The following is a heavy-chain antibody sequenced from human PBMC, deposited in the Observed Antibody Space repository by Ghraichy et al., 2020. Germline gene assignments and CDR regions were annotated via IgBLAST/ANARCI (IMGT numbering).Heavy chain of an antibody. V-gene: IGHV4-34*01. D-gene: IGHD3-3*01. Sequence: SETLSLTCAVYGGSFSGYYWSWIRQPPGKGLEWIGEINHSGSTNYNPSLKSRVTISVDTSKNQFSLKLSSVTAADTAVDYCASGGPGVLEWLLPRYFDYWGQGTLVTVSS. CDR3: ASGGPGVLEWLLPRYFDY. CDR1: GGSFSGYY. J-gene: IGHJ4*02. CDR2: INHSGST.